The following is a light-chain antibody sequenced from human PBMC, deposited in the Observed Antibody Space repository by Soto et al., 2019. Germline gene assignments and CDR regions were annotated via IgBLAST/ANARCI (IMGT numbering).Light chain of an antibody. J-gene: IGKJ3*01. CDR2: AAS. Sequence: DIRMTQSPSSLSASVGDRVSITCRASQSISNFLNWYQQKPGKAPKLLIYAASNLHSGVPSRFSGSGSGTEFTLAITSLLPEDFATYYCQQRYSSPAFTFGPGTKVDVK. V-gene: IGKV1-39*01. CDR1: QSISNF. CDR3: QQRYSSPAFT.